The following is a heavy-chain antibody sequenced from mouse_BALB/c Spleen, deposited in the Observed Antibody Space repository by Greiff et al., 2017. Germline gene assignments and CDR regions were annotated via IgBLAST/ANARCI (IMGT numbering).Heavy chain of an antibody. V-gene: IGHV5-9-4*01. Sequence: DVHLVESGGGLVKPGGSLKLSCAASGFTFSSYAMSWVRQSPEKRLEWVAEISSGGSYTYYPDTVTGRFTISRDNAKNTLYLEMSSLRSEDTAMYYCARDRGKGGLFDYWGQGTTLTVSS. J-gene: IGHJ2*01. CDR2: ISSGGSYT. D-gene: IGHD3-1*01. CDR1: GFTFSSYA. CDR3: ARDRGKGGLFDY.